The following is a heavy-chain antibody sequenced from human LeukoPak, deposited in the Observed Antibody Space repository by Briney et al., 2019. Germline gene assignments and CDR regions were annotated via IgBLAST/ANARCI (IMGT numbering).Heavy chain of an antibody. CDR3: AKRGVVIRVILVGFHKEAYSFDC. Sequence: GGSLRLSCAVSGITLSNYGMSWVRQAPGKGPEGVAGISGSGGRAYYADAVKGRFNISRDNPKNTLYLHMSRLRVEDTAVYFCAKRGVVIRVILVGFHKEAYSFDCWGQGALVTVSS. CDR2: ISGSGGRA. J-gene: IGHJ4*02. V-gene: IGHV3-23*01. CDR1: GITLSNYG. D-gene: IGHD3-22*01.